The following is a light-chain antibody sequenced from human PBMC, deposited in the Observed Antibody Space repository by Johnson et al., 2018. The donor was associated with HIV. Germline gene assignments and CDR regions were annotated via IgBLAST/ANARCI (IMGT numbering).Light chain of an antibody. V-gene: IGLV1-51*02. CDR3: GTWDSSLSAGV. CDR2: ENY. Sequence: QAVLTQPPSVSVAPGQKVTISCSGSSSNVGNNYVSWYQQLPGTAPKLLIYENYKRPSEIPDRISGSKSGTSANLGITGLQTGDEADYYCGTWDSSLSAGVFGPGTKVTVL. J-gene: IGLJ1*01. CDR1: SSNVGNNY.